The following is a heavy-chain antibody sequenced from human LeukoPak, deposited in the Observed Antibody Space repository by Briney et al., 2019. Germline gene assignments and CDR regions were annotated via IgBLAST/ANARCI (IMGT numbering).Heavy chain of an antibody. CDR2: ISSSGSSV. J-gene: IGHJ6*03. CDR1: GFTFSDYY. D-gene: IGHD3-22*01. Sequence: GGSLRLSCAASGFTFSDYYMSWIRQAPGKGLEWVSYISSSGSSVYYADSVKGRFTISRDNAKNSLYLQMNSLRAEDTAVYYCARGVYYYDRKGYYMDVWGKGTTVTISS. CDR3: ARGVYYYDRKGYYMDV. V-gene: IGHV3-11*01.